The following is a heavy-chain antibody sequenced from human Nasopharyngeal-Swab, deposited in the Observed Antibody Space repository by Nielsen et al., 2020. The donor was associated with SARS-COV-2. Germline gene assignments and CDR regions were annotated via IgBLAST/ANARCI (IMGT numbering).Heavy chain of an antibody. CDR3: ARGGNLVGATPHDAFDI. D-gene: IGHD1-26*01. CDR1: GASISSYY. CDR2: IYYSGST. V-gene: IGHV4-59*01. Sequence: SETLSLTCTVSGASISSYYWSWIRQPPGKGLEWIVSIYYSGSTNYNPSLRSRVTISVDTSKNQFSLKLSSVTAADTAMYYCARGGNLVGATPHDAFDIWGQGTMVTVSS. J-gene: IGHJ3*02.